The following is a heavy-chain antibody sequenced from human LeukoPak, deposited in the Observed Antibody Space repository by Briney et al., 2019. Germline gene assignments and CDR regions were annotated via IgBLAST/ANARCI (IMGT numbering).Heavy chain of an antibody. Sequence: GASVKVSCKASGYTFTGYYMHWVRQAPGQGLEWMGWINPNSGGTNYAQKFQGRVTMTRDTSISTAYMELSRLRSDDTAVYYCATPSGATMDRGVNGAFDIWGQGTMVTVSS. D-gene: IGHD3-10*01. CDR3: ATPSGATMDRGVNGAFDI. V-gene: IGHV1-2*02. CDR2: INPNSGGT. CDR1: GYTFTGYY. J-gene: IGHJ3*02.